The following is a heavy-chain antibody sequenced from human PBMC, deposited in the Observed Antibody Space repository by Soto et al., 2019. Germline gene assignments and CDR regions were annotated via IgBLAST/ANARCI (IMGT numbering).Heavy chain of an antibody. J-gene: IGHJ6*02. CDR2: IIPIFGTA. CDR1: GGTFSRYA. D-gene: IGHD3-3*01. V-gene: IGHV1-69*13. CDR3: ASAPLRFLEWLPPRHYYYGMDV. Sequence: SVRVSCKASGGTFSRYAISWVRQAPGQGLEWMGGIIPIFGTANYAQKFQGRVTITADESTSTAYMELSSLRSEDTAVYYCASAPLRFLEWLPPRHYYYGMDVWGQGTTVTVSS.